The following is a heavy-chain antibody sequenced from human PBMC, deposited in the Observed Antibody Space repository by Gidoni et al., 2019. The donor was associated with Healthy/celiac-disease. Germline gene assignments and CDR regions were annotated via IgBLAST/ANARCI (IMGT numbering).Heavy chain of an antibody. CDR2: INPNSGVT. Sequence: QVQLVQSGAAVKTPGASVKVSCKDSGYNFTGYYMHWVRQAPGQGLEWMGWINPNSGVTNYAQKFQVRVTMTRDTSISTAYMELSRLRSDDTAVYYCARDTCLKRDYYYMDVWCKGTTVTVSS. J-gene: IGHJ6*03. CDR1: GYNFTGYY. CDR3: ARDTCLKRDYYYMDV. V-gene: IGHV1-2*02.